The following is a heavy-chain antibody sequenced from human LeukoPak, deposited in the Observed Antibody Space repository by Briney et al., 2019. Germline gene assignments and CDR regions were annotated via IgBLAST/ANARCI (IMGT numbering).Heavy chain of an antibody. D-gene: IGHD6-13*01. CDR2: IYYSGST. J-gene: IGHJ6*02. CDR1: GGSISSYY. V-gene: IGHV4-59*01. Sequence: SETLSLTCTVSGGSISSYYWSWIRQPPGKGLEWIGYIYYSGSTNYNPSLKSRVTISVDTSKNQFSLKLSSVTAADTAVYYCARHTSSSSRAYYYYGMDVWGQGTTVTVSS. CDR3: ARHTSSSSRAYYYYGMDV.